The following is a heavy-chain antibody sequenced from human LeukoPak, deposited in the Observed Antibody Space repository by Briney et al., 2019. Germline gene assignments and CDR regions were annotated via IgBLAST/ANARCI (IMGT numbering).Heavy chain of an antibody. J-gene: IGHJ2*01. CDR1: GGSISSYY. V-gene: IGHV4-4*07. CDR3: AAREDVYNFGSWWYFDL. CDR2: IYTSGST. D-gene: IGHD5-24*01. Sequence: SETLSLTCTVSGGSISSYYWSWIRQPAGKGLEWIGRIYTSGSTNYNPSLKSRVTMSVDTSKNQFSLKLSSVTAADTAVYYCAAREDVYNFGSWWYFDLWGRGTLLTVSS.